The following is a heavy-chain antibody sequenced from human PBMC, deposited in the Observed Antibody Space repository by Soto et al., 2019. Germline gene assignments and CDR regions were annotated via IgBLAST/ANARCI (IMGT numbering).Heavy chain of an antibody. D-gene: IGHD3-22*01. Sequence: EVQLLESGGGLVQPGGSLRLSCAASGFTFSSYAMSWVRQAPGKGLEWVSAISGSGGSTYYADSVKGRFTISRDNPKNTLYLQMNSLGAEDTAVYYCAKVVTMIVVVITGFDYWGQGTLVTVSS. CDR1: GFTFSSYA. J-gene: IGHJ4*02. CDR2: ISGSGGST. V-gene: IGHV3-23*01. CDR3: AKVVTMIVVVITGFDY.